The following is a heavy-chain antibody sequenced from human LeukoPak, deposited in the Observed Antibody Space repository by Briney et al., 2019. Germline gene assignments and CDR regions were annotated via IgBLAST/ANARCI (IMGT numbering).Heavy chain of an antibody. Sequence: GGSLRLSCAASGFTFSNYGLSWVRQAPGKGLEWVSSISTRSSYIYYADSVKGRFTISRDNAKNSLYLQMDSLRAEDTAVYYCARAAAVAAAGALFDYWGQGTLVTVSS. D-gene: IGHD6-13*01. CDR2: ISTRSSYI. V-gene: IGHV3-21*01. CDR1: GFTFSNYG. J-gene: IGHJ4*02. CDR3: ARAAAVAAAGALFDY.